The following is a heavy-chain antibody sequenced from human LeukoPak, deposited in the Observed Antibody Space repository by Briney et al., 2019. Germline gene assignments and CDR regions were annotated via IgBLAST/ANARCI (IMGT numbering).Heavy chain of an antibody. D-gene: IGHD5-24*01. Sequence: GGSLRLSCAASGFTFTTYGMHWVRHAPGKGLVWVSRIMSDGRSTYADSVKGRFTISRDTAKNTLYLQMNSLRAEDTAVYYCARDSQFIGPLYWGQGTLVTVSS. CDR3: ARDSQFIGPLY. V-gene: IGHV3-74*01. CDR1: GFTFTTYG. CDR2: IMSDGRST. J-gene: IGHJ4*02.